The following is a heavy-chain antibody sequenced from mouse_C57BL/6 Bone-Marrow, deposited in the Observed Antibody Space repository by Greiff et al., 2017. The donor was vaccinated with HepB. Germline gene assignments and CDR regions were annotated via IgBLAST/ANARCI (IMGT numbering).Heavy chain of an antibody. CDR2: ISSGSSTI. V-gene: IGHV5-17*01. J-gene: IGHJ3*01. CDR3: ASPYDYYWFAY. Sequence: EVHLVESGGGLVKPGGSLKLSCAASGFTFSDYGMHWVRQAPEKGLEWVAYISSGSSTIYYADTVKGRFTISRDNAKNTLFLHMTSLRSEDTAMYYCASPYDYYWFAYWGQGTLVTVSA. D-gene: IGHD2-4*01. CDR1: GFTFSDYG.